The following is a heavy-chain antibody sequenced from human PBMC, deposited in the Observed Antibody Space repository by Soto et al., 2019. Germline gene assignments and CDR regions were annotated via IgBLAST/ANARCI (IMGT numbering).Heavy chain of an antibody. V-gene: IGHV1-18*01. CDR3: AKNGQPPYYYYGMDV. J-gene: IGHJ6*02. Sequence: GASVKVSCKASGYTFTRYGISWVRQAPGQGLEWMGWISGYNGDTNCAQKFQGRVAMTVDTSTTTAFMELTSLTSDDRAVYYCAKNGQPPYYYYGMDVWGQGTTVTVSS. D-gene: IGHD2-8*01. CDR2: ISGYNGDT. CDR1: GYTFTRYG.